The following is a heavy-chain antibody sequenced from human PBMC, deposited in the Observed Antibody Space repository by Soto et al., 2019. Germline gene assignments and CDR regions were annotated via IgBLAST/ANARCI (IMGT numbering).Heavy chain of an antibody. D-gene: IGHD3-3*01. Sequence: GGSLRLSCAASGFTFSSYAMSWVRQAPGKGLEWVSAISGSGGSTYYADSVKGRFTISRDNSKNTLYLQMNSLRAEDTAVYYCANTITIFGVVTELFDIWGQGTMVTVSS. CDR1: GFTFSSYA. CDR2: ISGSGGST. CDR3: ANTITIFGVVTELFDI. J-gene: IGHJ3*02. V-gene: IGHV3-23*01.